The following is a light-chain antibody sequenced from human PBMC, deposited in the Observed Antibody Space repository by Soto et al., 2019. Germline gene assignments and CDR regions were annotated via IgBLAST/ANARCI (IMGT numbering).Light chain of an antibody. V-gene: IGLV7-46*01. J-gene: IGLJ2*01. Sequence: QAVVTQEPSLTVSPGGTVTLTCGSSTGAVTSGHYAYWFQQKPGQAPRTLIHNTNKKHSWTPARFPGSLLGGKAALTLSGAQPEDEADYYCLLYYVVAVVFGGGTQLTVL. CDR3: LLYYVVAVV. CDR1: TGAVTSGHY. CDR2: NTN.